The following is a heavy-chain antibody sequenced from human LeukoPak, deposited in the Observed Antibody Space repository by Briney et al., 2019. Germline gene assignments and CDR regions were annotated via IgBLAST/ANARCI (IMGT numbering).Heavy chain of an antibody. Sequence: ASVKVSCKASGYTFSTYGITWVRQAPGQGLEWVGWITAYSGNSKYAQELQDRVTMTTDTSTSTAYMELRSLTSDDTAVYYCARGFPVTPHELDYWGQGTLVTVSS. D-gene: IGHD4-11*01. CDR2: ITAYSGNS. CDR3: ARGFPVTPHELDY. J-gene: IGHJ4*02. V-gene: IGHV1-18*04. CDR1: GYTFSTYG.